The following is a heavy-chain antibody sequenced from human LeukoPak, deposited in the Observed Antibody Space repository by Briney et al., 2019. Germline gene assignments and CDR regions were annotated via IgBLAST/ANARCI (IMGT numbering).Heavy chain of an antibody. J-gene: IGHJ4*02. CDR2: INHSGST. D-gene: IGHD5-18*01. CDR3: ARGSWIQLWSIDY. Sequence: SETLSLTCAVYGGSFSGYYWSWIRQPPGKGLEWIGEINHSGSTNYNPSLKSRVTISVDTSKNLFSLKLSSVTAADTAVYYCARGSWIQLWSIDYWGQGTLVTVSS. CDR1: GGSFSGYY. V-gene: IGHV4-34*01.